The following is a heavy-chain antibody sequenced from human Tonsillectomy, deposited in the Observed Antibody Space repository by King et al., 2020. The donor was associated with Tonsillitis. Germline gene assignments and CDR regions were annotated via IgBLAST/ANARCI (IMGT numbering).Heavy chain of an antibody. CDR1: GFTASSYS. CDR3: SRPVGATTNFDY. Sequence: VQLVESGGGLVQPGGSLRLSCAASGFTASSYSMHWVRPAPGKGPVWGSVINSDGSSTKDADSVKGRFTISRDNAKNTLYLQMNSLTAEDTAVYYCSRPVGATTNFDYWGQGTLVTVSS. CDR2: INSDGSST. J-gene: IGHJ4*02. D-gene: IGHD1-26*01. V-gene: IGHV3-74*03.